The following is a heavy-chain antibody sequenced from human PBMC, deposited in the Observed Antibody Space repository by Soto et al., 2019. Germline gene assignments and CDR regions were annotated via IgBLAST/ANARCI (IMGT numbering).Heavy chain of an antibody. CDR3: ARGKRAAVAGNFNY. J-gene: IGHJ4*02. D-gene: IGHD6-19*01. Sequence: SETLSLTCTVSGGSISSSSYYWGWIRQPPGKGLEWIGSIYYSGSTYYNPSLKSRVTISVDTSKNQFSLKLSSVTAADTAVYYCARGKRAAVAGNFNYWGQGALVTVSS. CDR1: GGSISSSSYY. CDR2: IYYSGST. V-gene: IGHV4-39*01.